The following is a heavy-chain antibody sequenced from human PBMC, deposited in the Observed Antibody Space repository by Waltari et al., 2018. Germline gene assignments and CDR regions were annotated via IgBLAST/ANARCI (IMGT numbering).Heavy chain of an antibody. V-gene: IGHV1-3*01. Sequence: QVQLVQSGAEVKKPGASVKVSCKASGYTFTSYAMHWVRQAPGQRLEWMGWINAGNGNTKYSQKFQGRVTITRDTSASTAYMELSSLRSEDTAVYYCARDLEYSSSWYGPDYWAREPWSPSPQ. CDR3: ARDLEYSSSWYGPDY. J-gene: IGHJ4*02. CDR1: GYTFTSYA. CDR2: INAGNGNT. D-gene: IGHD6-13*01.